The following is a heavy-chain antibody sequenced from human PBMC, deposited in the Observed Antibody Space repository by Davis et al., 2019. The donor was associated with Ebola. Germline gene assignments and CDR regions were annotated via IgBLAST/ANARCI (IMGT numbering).Heavy chain of an antibody. V-gene: IGHV3-21*04. D-gene: IGHD2-15*01. Sequence: GESLKISCAASGFTFSSYAMNWVRQAPGKGLEWVSFISSGSSSMDYVDSVKGRFTISRDTSKNTLHLHMHSLRVEDTAVYYCTKDKDSTEWGQGALVTVSS. CDR2: ISSGSSSM. J-gene: IGHJ4*02. CDR3: TKDKDSTE. CDR1: GFTFSSYA.